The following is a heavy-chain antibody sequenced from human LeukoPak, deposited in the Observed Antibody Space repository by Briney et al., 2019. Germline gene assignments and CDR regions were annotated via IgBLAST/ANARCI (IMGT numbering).Heavy chain of an antibody. CDR2: INPNSGGT. Sequence: ASVKVSCKASGYTFTGYYIHWVRQAPGQGLEWMGWINPNSGGTNYAQKFQGRVTMPRDTSITTAYMELSGLRSDDTAIYYCARGKLAAPGRTGYNWFDPWGQGTLVTVSS. CDR3: ARGKLAAPGRTGYNWFDP. D-gene: IGHD6-13*01. CDR1: GYTFTGYY. J-gene: IGHJ5*02. V-gene: IGHV1-2*02.